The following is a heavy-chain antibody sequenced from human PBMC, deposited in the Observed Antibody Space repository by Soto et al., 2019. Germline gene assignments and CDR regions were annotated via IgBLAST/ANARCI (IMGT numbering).Heavy chain of an antibody. V-gene: IGHV4-59*01. CDR2: IYNSVST. D-gene: IGHD3-22*01. J-gene: IGHJ5*02. Sequence: KPSETLSLTCTVSAGPISNYYWGWIRQPPGKGLEWIGYIYNSVSTTDNPSLKSRVTISVDTSNNQFSLKLSSVTAADTAVYYCARARHYDLNGYYPRGRGYYFDPWGQGALVTVSS. CDR3: ARARHYDLNGYYPRGRGYYFDP. CDR1: AGPISNYY.